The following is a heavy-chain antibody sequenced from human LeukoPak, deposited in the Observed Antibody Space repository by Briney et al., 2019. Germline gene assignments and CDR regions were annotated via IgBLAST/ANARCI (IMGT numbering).Heavy chain of an antibody. V-gene: IGHV3-21*01. CDR3: ARVGLWVNPDYYYYYMDV. CDR2: ISSSSSYI. Sequence: PGGSLRLSCAASRFTFSSYSMNWVRQAPGKGLEWVSSISSSSSYIYYADSVKGRFTISRDNSKNSLYPQMNSLRAEDTAVYYCARVGLWVNPDYYYYYMDVWGKGTTVTVSS. D-gene: IGHD5-18*01. J-gene: IGHJ6*03. CDR1: RFTFSSYS.